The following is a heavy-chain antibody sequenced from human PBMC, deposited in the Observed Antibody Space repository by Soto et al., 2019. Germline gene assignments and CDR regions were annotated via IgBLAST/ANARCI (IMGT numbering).Heavy chain of an antibody. CDR3: ARSYYDSSGFSNDAFDI. CDR2: INPNSGGT. Sequence: QVQLVQSGAEVKKPGASVKVSCKASGYTFTGYYMHWVRQAPGQGLEWMGWINPNSGGTNYAQKFQGCVTMTKNTSINTAYMEINRLRSDDTAVYYWARSYYDSSGFSNDAFDIWGQGTMVTVSS. D-gene: IGHD3-22*01. CDR1: GYTFTGYY. V-gene: IGHV1-2*04. J-gene: IGHJ3*02.